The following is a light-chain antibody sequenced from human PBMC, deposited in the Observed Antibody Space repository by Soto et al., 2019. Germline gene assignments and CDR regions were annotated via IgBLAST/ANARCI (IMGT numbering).Light chain of an antibody. J-gene: IGLJ1*01. Sequence: VLTQPASVSGSPGQSITIPCTGTSSDVGGYNHVSWYQQHPGKAPKLMIYDVSNRPSGVSNRFSGSKSGNTASLTISGLLAEDEADYYCSSYRSSSTPYVFGTGTKVTVL. CDR1: SSDVGGYNH. V-gene: IGLV2-14*01. CDR2: DVS. CDR3: SSYRSSSTPYV.